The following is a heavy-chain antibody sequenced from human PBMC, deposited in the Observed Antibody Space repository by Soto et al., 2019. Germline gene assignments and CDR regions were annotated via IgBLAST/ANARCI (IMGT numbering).Heavy chain of an antibody. Sequence: GGSLRLSCAASGFTFSSYAMSWVRQAPGKGLEWVSSISGTDGSTFHADSVKGRFTISRDNSKNTLYLQMNSLRVEDTAVYYCAKDLLTGWHNWFDPWGQGTLVTVSS. D-gene: IGHD6-19*01. CDR1: GFTFSSYA. V-gene: IGHV3-23*01. CDR3: AKDLLTGWHNWFDP. CDR2: ISGTDGST. J-gene: IGHJ5*02.